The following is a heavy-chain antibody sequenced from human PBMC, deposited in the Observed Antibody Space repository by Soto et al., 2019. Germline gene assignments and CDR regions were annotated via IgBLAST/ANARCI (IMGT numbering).Heavy chain of an antibody. V-gene: IGHV3-66*04. J-gene: IGHJ4*02. D-gene: IGHD3-22*01. CDR2: IYSGGST. CDR1: GFTVSSNY. CDR3: VCHGYYDSSGYYKV. Sequence: PGGSLRLSCAASGFTVSSNYMSWVRQAPGKGLEWVSVIYSGGSTYYADSVKGRFTISRDNSKNTLYLQMNSLRAEDTAVYYCVCHGYYDSSGYYKVWGQGTLVTVSS.